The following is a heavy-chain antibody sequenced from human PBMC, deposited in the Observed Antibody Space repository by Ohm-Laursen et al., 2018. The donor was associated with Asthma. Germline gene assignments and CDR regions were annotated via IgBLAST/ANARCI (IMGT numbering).Heavy chain of an antibody. V-gene: IGHV3-21*01. CDR2: ISTASSFI. D-gene: IGHD1-26*01. Sequence: SLRLSCAASGFTFSSYGMHWVRQAPGKGLEKVSSISTASSFIYYADSVRGRFTTSRDNAKNLVFLQMNDVRAEDTALYYCARIGPEWELPGREYSLHHWGEGTLVTVSS. J-gene: IGHJ1*01. CDR3: ARIGPEWELPGREYSLHH. CDR1: GFTFSSYG.